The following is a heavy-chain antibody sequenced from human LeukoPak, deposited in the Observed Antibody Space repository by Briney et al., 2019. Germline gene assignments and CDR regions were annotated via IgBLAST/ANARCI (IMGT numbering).Heavy chain of an antibody. CDR1: GGTFSSYA. V-gene: IGHV1-69*13. J-gene: IGHJ4*02. CDR2: IIPIFGTA. D-gene: IGHD6-19*01. CDR3: AREREGSGWTGFDY. Sequence: SVKVSCKASGGTFSSYAISWVRQAPGQGLEWMGGIIPIFGTANYAQMFQGRVTITADESTSTAYMELSSLRSEDTAVYYCAREREGSGWTGFDYWGQGTLVTVSS.